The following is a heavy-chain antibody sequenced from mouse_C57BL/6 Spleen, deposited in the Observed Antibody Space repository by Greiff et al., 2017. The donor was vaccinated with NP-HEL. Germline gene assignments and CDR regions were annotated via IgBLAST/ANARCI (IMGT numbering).Heavy chain of an antibody. Sequence: QVHVKQSGAELVKPGASVKISCKASGYAFSSYWMNWVKQRPGKGLEWIGQIYPGDGDTNYNGKFKGKATLTADKSSSTAYMQLSSLTSEDSAVYFCARGGFYYGSPFDYWGQGTTLTVSS. D-gene: IGHD1-1*01. J-gene: IGHJ2*01. CDR1: GYAFSSYW. CDR3: ARGGFYYGSPFDY. V-gene: IGHV1-80*01. CDR2: IYPGDGDT.